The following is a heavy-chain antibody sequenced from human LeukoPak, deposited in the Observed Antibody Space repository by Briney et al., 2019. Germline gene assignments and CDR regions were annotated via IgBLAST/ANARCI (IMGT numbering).Heavy chain of an antibody. CDR2: ISNDGNNK. J-gene: IGHJ4*02. CDR1: GFTFSSYA. Sequence: PGGSLRLSCAASGFTFSSYAMHWVRQAPGKGLEWVAVISNDGNNKNYADSVKGRFTISRDNSKNTLYLQMNSLRPEDTAVYYCAKQGDSSGLDYWGQGTLVTVSS. V-gene: IGHV3-30*18. CDR3: AKQGDSSGLDY. D-gene: IGHD4-11*01.